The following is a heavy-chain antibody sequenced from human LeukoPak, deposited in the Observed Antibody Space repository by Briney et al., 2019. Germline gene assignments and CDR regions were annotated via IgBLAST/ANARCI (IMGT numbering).Heavy chain of an antibody. CDR1: GYTFTDHF. V-gene: IGHV1-46*01. Sequence: ASVKVSCKASGYTFTDHFLHWVRQAPGQGLEWMGIINPRGGSTSYTQKFQGRVTMTRDTSTSTVYMELSSLRSEDTAVYYCARVKSYYYDTSDKDAFDIRGQGTMVTVSS. CDR2: INPRGGST. J-gene: IGHJ3*02. CDR3: ARVKSYYYDTSDKDAFDI. D-gene: IGHD3-22*01.